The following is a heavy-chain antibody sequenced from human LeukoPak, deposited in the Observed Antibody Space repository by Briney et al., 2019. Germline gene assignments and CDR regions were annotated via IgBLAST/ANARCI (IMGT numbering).Heavy chain of an antibody. J-gene: IGHJ4*02. V-gene: IGHV3-74*01. CDR3: ARGLLRRGSPVDF. Sequence: PGGSLRLSCSASGFTFSSPWMHWVRQAPGKGLVWVSRINADGSTINYADSVEGRFTISRDNAKNTLYLQMNSLRAEDTAVYFCARGLLRRGSPVDFWGQGTPVTVTS. D-gene: IGHD5-12*01. CDR1: GFTFSSPW. CDR2: INADGSTI.